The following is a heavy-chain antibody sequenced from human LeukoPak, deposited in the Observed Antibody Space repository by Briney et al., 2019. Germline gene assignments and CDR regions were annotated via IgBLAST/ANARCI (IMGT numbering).Heavy chain of an antibody. V-gene: IGHV3-13*01. D-gene: IGHD2-2*01. J-gene: IGHJ4*02. Sequence: GGSLRLSCAASGFTFSSYDMHWVRQATGKGLEWVSAIGTAGDTYYPGSVKGRFTISRENAKNSLYLQMNSLRAEDTAVYYCVRYYCRTTTCYMFEYWGQGTLVTVSS. CDR2: IGTAGDT. CDR1: GFTFSSYD. CDR3: VRYYCRTTTCYMFEY.